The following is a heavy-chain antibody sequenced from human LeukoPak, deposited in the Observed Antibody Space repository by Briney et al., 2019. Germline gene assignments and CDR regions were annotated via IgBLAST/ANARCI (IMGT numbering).Heavy chain of an antibody. Sequence: SETLSLTCTVSGDFITAYYRSWIRQPPGKGLEWIGYVYYSGSTEYNPSLRSRVTISLEMSKHQFSLNLTSVTAADTAVYYCASNTGTVFDYWGQGALVTVSS. V-gene: IGHV4-59*01. CDR2: VYYSGST. D-gene: IGHD7-27*01. CDR3: ASNTGTVFDY. J-gene: IGHJ4*02. CDR1: GDFITAYY.